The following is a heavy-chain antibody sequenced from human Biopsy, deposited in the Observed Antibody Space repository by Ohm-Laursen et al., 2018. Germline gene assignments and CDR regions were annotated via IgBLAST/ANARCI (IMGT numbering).Heavy chain of an antibody. Sequence: SLRLSCSASGFTLSSYSMSWVRQTPGKGLEWVSTIISSSDNMYYVDSVKGRFTISRDNAKNSLYLQMNSLRAEDTAVYYCARSRGSSGIATIYYYGMDVWAKGPRSPSP. D-gene: IGHD3-10*01. CDR3: ARSRGSSGIATIYYYGMDV. V-gene: IGHV3-21*01. J-gene: IGHJ6*02. CDR1: GFTLSSYS. CDR2: IISSSDNM.